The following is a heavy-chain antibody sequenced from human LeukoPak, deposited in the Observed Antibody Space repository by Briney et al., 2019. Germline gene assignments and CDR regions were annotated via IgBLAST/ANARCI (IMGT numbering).Heavy chain of an antibody. J-gene: IGHJ4*02. CDR1: GGTFSSYT. Sequence: SVKVSCKASGGTFSSYTISWVRQAPGQGLEWMGRIIPILGIANYAQKFQGRVTITADKSTSTAYMELSSLRSEDTAVYYCARDERFLEWLLFNYWGQGTLVTVSS. D-gene: IGHD3-3*01. CDR2: IIPILGIA. CDR3: ARDERFLEWLLFNY. V-gene: IGHV1-69*04.